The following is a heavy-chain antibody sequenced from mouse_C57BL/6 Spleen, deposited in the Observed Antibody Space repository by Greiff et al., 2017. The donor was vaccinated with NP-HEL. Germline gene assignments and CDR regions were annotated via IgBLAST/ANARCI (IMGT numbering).Heavy chain of an antibody. CDR2: IDPSDSYT. J-gene: IGHJ4*01. Sequence: QVQLQQPGAELVMPGASVKLSCKASGYTFTSYWMHWVKQRPGQGLEWIGEIDPSDSYTNYNQKFKGKSTLTVDKSSSTAYMQLSSLTSEDSAVYYCARGAYYSNYVRMDYWGQGTSVTVSS. D-gene: IGHD2-5*01. V-gene: IGHV1-69*01. CDR1: GYTFTSYW. CDR3: ARGAYYSNYVRMDY.